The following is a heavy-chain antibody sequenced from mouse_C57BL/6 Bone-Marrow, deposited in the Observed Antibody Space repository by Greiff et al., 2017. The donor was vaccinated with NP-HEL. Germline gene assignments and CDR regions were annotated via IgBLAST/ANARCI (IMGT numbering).Heavy chain of an antibody. CDR3: ARLTTGV. CDR1: GYSITSGYY. Sequence: ESGPGLVKPSQSLSLTCSVTGYSITSGYYWNWIRQFPGNKLEWMGYISYDGSNNYNPSLKNRISITRDTSKNQFFLKLNSVTTEDTATYYCARLTTGVWGTGTTVTVSS. J-gene: IGHJ1*03. D-gene: IGHD1-1*01. V-gene: IGHV3-6*01. CDR2: ISYDGSN.